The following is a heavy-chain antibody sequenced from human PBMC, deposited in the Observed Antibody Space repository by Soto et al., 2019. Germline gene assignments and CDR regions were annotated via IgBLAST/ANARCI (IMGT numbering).Heavy chain of an antibody. CDR1: GDSVSSTSAA. V-gene: IGHV6-1*01. CDR3: AGGSCYSGWV. Sequence: PSQTLSLTCAISGDSVSSTSAAWSWIRQSPSRGLEWLGRTYYRSKWYSDYAVSVKSRITINPDTSKNQFSLQLNSVTPEDTAVYYCAGGSCYSGWVWGQGTLVTVSS. J-gene: IGHJ4*02. CDR2: TYYRSKWYS. D-gene: IGHD6-19*01.